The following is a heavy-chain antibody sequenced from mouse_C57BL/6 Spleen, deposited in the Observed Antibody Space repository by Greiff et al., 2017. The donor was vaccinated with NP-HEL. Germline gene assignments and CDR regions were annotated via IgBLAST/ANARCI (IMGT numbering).Heavy chain of an antibody. J-gene: IGHJ1*03. CDR1: GYTFTDYY. D-gene: IGHD2-5*01. Sequence: EVQLQQSGPELVKPGASVKISCKASGYTFTDYYMNWVKQSHGKSLEWIGDINPNNGGTSYNQKFKGKATLTVDKSSSTAYMELRSLTSEDSAVYYCARRGYSNYDWYSDVWGTGTTVTVSS. CDR2: INPNNGGT. CDR3: ARRGYSNYDWYSDV. V-gene: IGHV1-26*01.